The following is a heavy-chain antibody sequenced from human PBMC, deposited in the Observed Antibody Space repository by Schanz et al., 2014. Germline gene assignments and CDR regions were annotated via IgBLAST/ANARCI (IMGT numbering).Heavy chain of an antibody. CDR2: IAYDGSRK. CDR3: VRGGEWDLHEF. Sequence: HVQLVESGGGVVQPGGSLRLSCAASGFTFSAFGMHWVRQAPGKGLDWVAFIAYDGSRKYYGDSVRGRFTISRDNSKNTLSLQMDDLRGDDTAVYYCVRGGEWDLHEFWGQGILVTVSS. CDR1: GFTFSAFG. J-gene: IGHJ4*02. D-gene: IGHD1-26*01. V-gene: IGHV3-30*02.